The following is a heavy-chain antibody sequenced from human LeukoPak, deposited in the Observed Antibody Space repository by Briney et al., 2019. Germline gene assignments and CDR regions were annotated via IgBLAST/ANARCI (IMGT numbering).Heavy chain of an antibody. V-gene: IGHV3-74*01. Sequence: PGGSLRLSCAASGFTFSSYWMHWVRQAPGKGLVWVSRISTDGSSTSYADSVKGRFTISRDNAKNSLYLQMNSLRDEDTAVYYCATPSTVTTFPPNWGQGTLVTVFS. J-gene: IGHJ4*02. CDR2: ISTDGSST. CDR1: GFTFSSYW. CDR3: ATPSTVTTFPPN. D-gene: IGHD4-17*01.